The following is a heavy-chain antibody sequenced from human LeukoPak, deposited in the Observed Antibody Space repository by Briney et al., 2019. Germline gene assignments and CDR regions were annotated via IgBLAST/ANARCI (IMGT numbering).Heavy chain of an antibody. CDR2: IYYSGST. Sequence: SETLSLTCTVSGGSISSYYWSWIRQPPGKGLEWIGYIYYSGSTNYKPSLKSRVTISVDTSKNQFSLKLSSVTAADTAVYYCARIQLGIDYWGQGTLVTVSS. CDR3: ARIQLGIDY. J-gene: IGHJ4*02. V-gene: IGHV4-59*12. D-gene: IGHD7-27*01. CDR1: GGSISSYY.